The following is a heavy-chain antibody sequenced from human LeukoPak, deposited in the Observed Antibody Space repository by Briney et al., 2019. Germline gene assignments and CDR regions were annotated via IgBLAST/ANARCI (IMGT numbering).Heavy chain of an antibody. CDR1: GYTLTELS. D-gene: IGHD3-3*01. Sequence: ASVKVSCKVSGYTLTELSMHWVRQAPGKGLEWMGGFDPEDGETIYAQKIQGRVTMTEDTSTDTAYMELSSLRSEDTAVYYCATIPYDFWSGTDAFDIWGQGTMVTVSS. CDR3: ATIPYDFWSGTDAFDI. J-gene: IGHJ3*02. V-gene: IGHV1-24*01. CDR2: FDPEDGET.